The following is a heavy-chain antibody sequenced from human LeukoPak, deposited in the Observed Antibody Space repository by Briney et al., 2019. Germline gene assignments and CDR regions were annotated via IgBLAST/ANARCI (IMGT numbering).Heavy chain of an antibody. CDR1: GFTFSSYW. CDR2: INSDGSST. J-gene: IGHJ6*03. Sequence: PGGSLRLSCAASGFTFSSYWMHWVRQAPGKGLVWVSRINSDGSSTSYADSVKGRFTISRDNAKNTLYLQMNSLRAEDTAVYYCARREGDYYYYMDVWGKGTTVTISS. D-gene: IGHD1-26*01. V-gene: IGHV3-74*01. CDR3: ARREGDYYYYMDV.